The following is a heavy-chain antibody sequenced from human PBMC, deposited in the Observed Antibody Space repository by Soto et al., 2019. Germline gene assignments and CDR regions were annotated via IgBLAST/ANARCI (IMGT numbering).Heavy chain of an antibody. CDR1: GGPFSGYY. J-gene: IGHJ4*02. CDR3: ARDRQRGYCTGDSCYSYFDY. D-gene: IGHD2-15*01. Sequence: QVQLQQWGAGLLKPSETLSLTCAIYGGPFSGYYWNWIRQPPGKGLEWIGEINHGGYTNYNPSLKSRDTMAVDTARNQFSMKLTSVTAADTAVYYCARDRQRGYCTGDSCYSYFDYWGQGTQVIVSS. V-gene: IGHV4-34*01. CDR2: INHGGYT.